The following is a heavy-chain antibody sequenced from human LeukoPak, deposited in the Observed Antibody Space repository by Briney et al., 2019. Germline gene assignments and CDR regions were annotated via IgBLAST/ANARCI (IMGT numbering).Heavy chain of an antibody. V-gene: IGHV3-7*02. CDR1: GFTFSIAW. Sequence: PGGSLRLSCAASGFTFSIAWMSWVRQAPGKGLEWVANIKQDGSEKYYVDSVKGRFTISRDNAKNSLFLEMNSLRVDDTAVYYCVSTATFDYWGQGTLVSVSS. J-gene: IGHJ4*02. CDR2: IKQDGSEK. D-gene: IGHD1-1*01. CDR3: VSTATFDY.